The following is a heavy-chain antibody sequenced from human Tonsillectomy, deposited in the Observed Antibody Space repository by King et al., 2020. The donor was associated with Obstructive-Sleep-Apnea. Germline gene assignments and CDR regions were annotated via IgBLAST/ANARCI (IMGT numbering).Heavy chain of an antibody. CDR2: IIWNSVSL. CDR3: AKDRDSSGWIFDY. Sequence: EVQLVESGGGLVQPGRSLRLSCAASGFTFVDFAMHWVRQAPGKALEWVSVIIWNSVSLGFADSVKGRFTFSRDNAKNSLYLQMNSLSAEDTALFYCAKDRDSSGWIFDYWSQGTLVTVSS. V-gene: IGHV3-9*01. J-gene: IGHJ4*02. D-gene: IGHD6-19*01. CDR1: GFTFVDFA.